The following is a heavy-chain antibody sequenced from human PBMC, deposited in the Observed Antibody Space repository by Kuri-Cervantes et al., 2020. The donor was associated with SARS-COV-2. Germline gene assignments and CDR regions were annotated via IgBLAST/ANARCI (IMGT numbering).Heavy chain of an antibody. J-gene: IGHJ1*01. D-gene: IGHD4-23*01. Sequence: SGPTLVKPTQTLTLTCTLSGISLTNSGLAVGWIRQPPGKALEWLGIIYWDDDKLYGPSLENRLTIARDTSQNQVVLTLTNMDPVDTATYYCSARGGQYFNHWGQGTSVTVSS. CDR1: GISLTNSGLA. CDR3: SARGGQYFNH. CDR2: IYWDDDK. V-gene: IGHV2-5*05.